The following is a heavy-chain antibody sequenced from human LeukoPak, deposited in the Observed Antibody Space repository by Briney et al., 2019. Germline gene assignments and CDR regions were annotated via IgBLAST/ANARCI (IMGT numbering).Heavy chain of an antibody. Sequence: PGGSLRLSCAASGFTFSSYAMHWVRQAPGKGLECVAVISYDGSNKYYADSVKGRFTISRDNSKNTLYLQMNSLRAEDTAVYYCARDWSSKYPYYYGMDVWGQGTTVTVSS. D-gene: IGHD4-11*01. J-gene: IGHJ6*02. CDR1: GFTFSSYA. CDR3: ARDWSSKYPYYYGMDV. V-gene: IGHV3-30-3*01. CDR2: ISYDGSNK.